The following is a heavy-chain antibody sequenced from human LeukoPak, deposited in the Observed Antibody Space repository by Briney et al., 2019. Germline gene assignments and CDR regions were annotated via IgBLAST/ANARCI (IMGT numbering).Heavy chain of an antibody. D-gene: IGHD5-12*01. CDR3: AKDLREWLRSFMDV. J-gene: IGHJ6*02. Sequence: GGSLRLSCAASGFTFSSYGMHWVRQAPGKGLEWVAVISYDGSNKYYADSVKGRFTISRDNSKNTLYLQMNSLRAEDTAVYYCAKDLREWLRSFMDVRGQGTTVTVSS. CDR1: GFTFSSYG. CDR2: ISYDGSNK. V-gene: IGHV3-30*18.